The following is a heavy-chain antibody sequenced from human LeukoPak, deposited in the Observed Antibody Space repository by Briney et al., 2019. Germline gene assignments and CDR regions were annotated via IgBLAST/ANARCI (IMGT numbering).Heavy chain of an antibody. CDR2: ISWNSGSI. V-gene: IGHV3-9*03. Sequence: GGSLRLSCAASGFTFDDYAMHWVRQAPGKGLEWVSGISWNSGSIGYADSVKGRFTISRDNAKNSLYLQMNSLRAEDMALYYCAKGYCSSTSCLATSWGQGTLVTVSS. CDR1: GFTFDDYA. D-gene: IGHD2-2*01. J-gene: IGHJ4*02. CDR3: AKGYCSSTSCLATS.